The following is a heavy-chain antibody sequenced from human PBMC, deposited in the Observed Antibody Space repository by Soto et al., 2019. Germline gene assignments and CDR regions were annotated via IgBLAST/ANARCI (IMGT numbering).Heavy chain of an antibody. D-gene: IGHD4-17*01. CDR2: VSSSSSTI. J-gene: IGHJ4*02. V-gene: IGHV3-48*01. Sequence: GGSLRLSCAASGFTFSSSRMNWVRQAPGKGLEWVSYVSSSSSTIFYADSVKGRFTISRDNAKNSLYLQMNSLRAEDTAVYYCAGEYGDYGGAFDYWGQGTLVTVSS. CDR3: AGEYGDYGGAFDY. CDR1: GFTFSSSR.